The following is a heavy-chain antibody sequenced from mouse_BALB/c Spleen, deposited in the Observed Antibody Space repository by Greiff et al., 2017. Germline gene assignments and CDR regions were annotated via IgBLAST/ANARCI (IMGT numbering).Heavy chain of an antibody. CDR1: GYSITSDYA. V-gene: IGHV3-2*02. CDR2: ISYSGST. D-gene: IGHD2-3*01. CDR3: ARSGDGYYFDY. Sequence: EVQRVESGPGLVKPSQSLSLTCTVTGYSITSDYAWNWIRQFPGNKLEWMGYISYSGSTSYNPSLKSRISITRDTSKNQFFLQLNSVTTEDTATYYCARSGDGYYFDYWGQGTTLTVSS. J-gene: IGHJ2*01.